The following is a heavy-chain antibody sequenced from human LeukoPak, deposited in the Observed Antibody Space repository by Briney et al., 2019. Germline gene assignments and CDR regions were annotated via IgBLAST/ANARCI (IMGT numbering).Heavy chain of an antibody. Sequence: GGSLRLSCSASGFIFSSYAMHWVRQAPGKGLEYVSAISSNGGSTYYADSVKGRFTISRDNSKNTLYLQMSSLRAEDTAVYYCVKETIAAAGTFDYWGQGTLVTVSS. CDR2: ISSNGGST. D-gene: IGHD6-13*01. CDR3: VKETIAAAGTFDY. CDR1: GFIFSSYA. V-gene: IGHV3-64D*06. J-gene: IGHJ4*02.